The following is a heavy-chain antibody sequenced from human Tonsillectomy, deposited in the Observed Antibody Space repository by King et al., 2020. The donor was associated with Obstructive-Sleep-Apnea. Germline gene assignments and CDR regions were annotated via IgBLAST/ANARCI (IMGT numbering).Heavy chain of an antibody. J-gene: IGHJ4*02. D-gene: IGHD6-13*01. CDR3: VRDSGWSLHYCFDS. V-gene: IGHV3-64*05. Sequence: VQLVESGGGLVQPGGSLRLSCSASGFTFSSYALHWVRQAPGKGLEFVSSVSSNADTPYYADSVKGRFTISRDSSKNTLYVQMSSLRADDTAVYYCVRDSGWSLHYCFDSWGQGTLVTVSS. CDR2: VSSNADTP. CDR1: GFTFSSYA.